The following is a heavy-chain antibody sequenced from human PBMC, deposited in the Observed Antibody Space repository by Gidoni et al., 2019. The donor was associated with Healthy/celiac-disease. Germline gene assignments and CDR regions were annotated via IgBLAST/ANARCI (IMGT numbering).Heavy chain of an antibody. V-gene: IGHV3-15*02. CDR1: GFTFRNPC. J-gene: IGHJ4*02. CDR2: IKSKTDGGRT. Sequence: EVHLVESGGALVKPGGALRSSCAAFGFTFRNPCLRWFPQAPGKGWEWVGRIKSKTDGGRTDYAAPVKGRFTISRDDSKNTLYLQMNSLKTEDTAVYYCTTVCYYDSSGYYYDFGYWGQGTLVTVSS. CDR3: TTVCYYDSSGYYYDFGY. D-gene: IGHD3-22*01.